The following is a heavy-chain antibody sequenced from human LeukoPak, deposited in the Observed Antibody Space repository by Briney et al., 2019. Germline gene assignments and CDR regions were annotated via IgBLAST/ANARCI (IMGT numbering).Heavy chain of an antibody. V-gene: IGHV4-4*02. CDR1: GGSISSSNW. Sequence: PSETLSLTCAVSGGSISSSNWWSWVRQPPGKGLGWIGEIYHSGSTNYNPSLKSRVTISVDKSKNQFSLKLSSVTAADTAVYYCARDLRVVPAATNWFDPWGQGTLVTVSS. J-gene: IGHJ5*02. D-gene: IGHD2-2*01. CDR3: ARDLRVVPAATNWFDP. CDR2: IYHSGST.